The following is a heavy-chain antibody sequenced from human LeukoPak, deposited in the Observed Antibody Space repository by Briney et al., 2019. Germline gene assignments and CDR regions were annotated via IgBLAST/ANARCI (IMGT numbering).Heavy chain of an antibody. J-gene: IGHJ4*02. CDR1: GGTFSSYA. CDR3: ARAPEYYDSSGYYYGY. V-gene: IGHV1-69*06. CDR2: IIPIFGTA. D-gene: IGHD3-22*01. Sequence: SVKVSCKASGGTFSSYAISWVRQAPGQGLEWMGGIIPIFGTANYAQKFQGRVTITADKSTSTAYMELSSLRSEDTAVYYCARAPEYYDSSGYYYGYWGQGTLVTVSS.